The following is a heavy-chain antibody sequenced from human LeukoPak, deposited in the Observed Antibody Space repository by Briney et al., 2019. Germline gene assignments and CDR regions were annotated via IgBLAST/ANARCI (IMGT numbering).Heavy chain of an antibody. CDR3: ARDDGLGWSGYSTFDY. V-gene: IGHV4-30-2*01. J-gene: IGHJ4*02. CDR2: IYHSGST. D-gene: IGHD3-3*01. Sequence: SQTLSLTCTVSGGSISSGGYYWSWIRQPPGKGLEWIGYIYHSGSTYYNPSLKSRVTISVDRSKNQFSLKLSSVTAADTAVYYCARDDGLGWSGYSTFDYWGQGTLVTVSS. CDR1: GGSISSGGYY.